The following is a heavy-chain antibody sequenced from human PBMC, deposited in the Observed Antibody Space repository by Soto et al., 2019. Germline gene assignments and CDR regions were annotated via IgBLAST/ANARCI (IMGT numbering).Heavy chain of an antibody. J-gene: IGHJ3*01. V-gene: IGHV3-74*01. D-gene: IGHD2-21*02. CDR2: IQNDGSRT. CDR3: ARGDLGGFDL. CDR1: GFTFNYYW. Sequence: EVQLVESEGGLVQRGGSLRLSCAASGFTFNYYWMHWVRQAPGQGLVWVAHIQNDGSRTTYADSVKGRFTISRDNAKNTMDLQMNSLRAEYTAVYDCARGDLGGFDLWGQGTTVTVSS.